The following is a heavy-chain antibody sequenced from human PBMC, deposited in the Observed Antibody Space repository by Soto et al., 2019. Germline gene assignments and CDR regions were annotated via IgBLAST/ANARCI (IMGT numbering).Heavy chain of an antibody. D-gene: IGHD6-6*01. J-gene: IGHJ6*02. V-gene: IGHV1-2*02. CDR2: INPDSGDT. CDR3: ARADHSSSSLPFYSYYYGMDV. Sequence: ASVKVSCKASGYTFTAYYIHWMRQAPGQGLEWMGWINPDSGDTKYPQTFQGRVTMTRDTSISTAYMKLSRLRSDDTAVYYCARADHSSSSLPFYSYYYGMDVWGQGTTVTVSS. CDR1: GYTFTAYY.